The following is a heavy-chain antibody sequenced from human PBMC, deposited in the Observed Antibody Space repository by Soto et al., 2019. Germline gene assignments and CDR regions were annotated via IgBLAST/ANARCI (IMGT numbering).Heavy chain of an antibody. J-gene: IGHJ4*02. CDR1: GYTFTSYG. D-gene: IGHD6-19*01. CDR3: ARSDNPGIAVA. Sequence: QVQLVQSGAEVKKPGASVKVSCKASGYTFTSYGISWVRQAPGQGLEWMGWISAYNGNTNYAQKLQGRVTMPTDTHTSTADMELRSLRPYDTAVYYCARSDNPGIAVAWGQGTLVTVSS. V-gene: IGHV1-18*01. CDR2: ISAYNGNT.